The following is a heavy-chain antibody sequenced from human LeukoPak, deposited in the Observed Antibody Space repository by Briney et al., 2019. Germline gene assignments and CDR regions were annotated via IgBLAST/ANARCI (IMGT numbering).Heavy chain of an antibody. CDR3: AKDFGCTGGSCPFVAAILAN. D-gene: IGHD2-8*02. Sequence: GGSLRLSCAASGFTFSDYAMSWVRQAPGKGLEWVSAITGGGDTTYYADSVKGRFTISRDNSKSTVYLQRHGLRAEDTAIYYCAKDFGCTGGSCPFVAAILANWGQGTLVTVSS. CDR1: GFTFSDYA. V-gene: IGHV3-23*01. J-gene: IGHJ4*02. CDR2: ITGGGDTT.